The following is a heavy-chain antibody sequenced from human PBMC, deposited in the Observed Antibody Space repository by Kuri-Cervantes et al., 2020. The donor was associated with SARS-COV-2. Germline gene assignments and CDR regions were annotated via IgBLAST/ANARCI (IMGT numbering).Heavy chain of an antibody. CDR2: ISYDGSNK. Sequence: GESLKISCAASGFTVSSNYMSWVRQAPGKGLEWVAVISYDGSNKYYADSVKGRFTISRGNSKNTLYLQMNSLRAEDTAVYYCARSNSIAAAGLNFGYWGQGTLVTVSS. J-gene: IGHJ4*02. D-gene: IGHD6-13*01. V-gene: IGHV3-30*01. CDR1: GFTVSSNY. CDR3: ARSNSIAAAGLNFGY.